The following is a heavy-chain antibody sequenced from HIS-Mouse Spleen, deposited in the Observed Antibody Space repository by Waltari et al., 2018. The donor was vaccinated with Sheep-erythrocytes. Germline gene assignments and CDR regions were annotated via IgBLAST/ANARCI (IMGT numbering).Heavy chain of an antibody. J-gene: IGHJ5*02. CDR1: GGSSSSGSCY. Sequence: QLQLQESGPGLVKPSATRSLTCTVSGGSSSSGSCYGGWIRQPRGKGLEWIGSIYYSGRTYYNPSLKSRVTISVDTSKNQFSLKLSSVTAAETAVYYCARVPPGYYDFWSGPTGTRWFDPWGQGTLVTVSS. CDR2: IYYSGRT. V-gene: IGHV4-39*07. D-gene: IGHD3-3*01. CDR3: ARVPPGYYDFWSGPTGTRWFDP.